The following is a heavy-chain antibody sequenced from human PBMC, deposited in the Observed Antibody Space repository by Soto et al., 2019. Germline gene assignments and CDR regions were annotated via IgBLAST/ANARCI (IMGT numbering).Heavy chain of an antibody. CDR1: GGTLSSYA. V-gene: IGHV1-69*01. Sequence: QVQLVQSGAEVKKPGSSVKVSCKASGGTLSSYAISWVRQAPGQGLEWMGGIIPIFGTANYAQKFQGRVTITADESTSTAYMELSSLRSEDTAVYYCARDLVTGIAAAGTADWGQGTLVTVSS. D-gene: IGHD6-13*01. CDR3: ARDLVTGIAAAGTAD. J-gene: IGHJ4*02. CDR2: IIPIFGTA.